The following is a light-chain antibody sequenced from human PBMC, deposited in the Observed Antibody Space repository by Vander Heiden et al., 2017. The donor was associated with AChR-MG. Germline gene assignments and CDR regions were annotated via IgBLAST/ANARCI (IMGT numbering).Light chain of an antibody. CDR1: QSISSW. CDR2: KAS. CDR3: QQFRSSPYT. J-gene: IGKJ2*01. Sequence: DIQMTQSPSTLSASVGDRVTITCRASQSISSWLAWYQQKPGKAPNLLIYKASSLESGVPSRFSGSGSGTEFTLTISSLQPDDFAIYYCQQFRSSPYTFGQGTKLEIK. V-gene: IGKV1-5*03.